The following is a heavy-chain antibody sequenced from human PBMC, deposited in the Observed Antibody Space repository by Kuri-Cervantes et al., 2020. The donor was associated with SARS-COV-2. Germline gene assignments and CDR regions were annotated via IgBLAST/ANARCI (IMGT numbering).Heavy chain of an antibody. Sequence: ESLKISCIVSGGSISNYYWGWIRQPPGKGLEWIGSIYYSGSTYYNPSLKSRVTISVDTSKNQFSLKLSSVTAADTAVYYCARQASLVDDAFDIWGQGTMVTVSS. CDR1: GGSISNYY. D-gene: IGHD2-15*01. V-gene: IGHV4-39*01. CDR3: ARQASLVDDAFDI. J-gene: IGHJ3*02. CDR2: IYYSGST.